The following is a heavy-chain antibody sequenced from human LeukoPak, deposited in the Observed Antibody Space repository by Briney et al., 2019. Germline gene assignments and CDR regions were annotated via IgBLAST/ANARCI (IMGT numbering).Heavy chain of an antibody. V-gene: IGHV1-3*01. J-gene: IGHJ4*02. Sequence: ASVKVSCKASGYTFTSYAMHWVRQAPGQRLEWMGWINAGNGNTKYSQKFQGRVTITADESTSTAYMELSSLRSEDTAVYYCARERRDGWLQFRALCYFDYWGQGTLVTVSS. CDR3: ARERRDGWLQFRALCYFDY. CDR2: INAGNGNT. D-gene: IGHD5-24*01. CDR1: GYTFTSYA.